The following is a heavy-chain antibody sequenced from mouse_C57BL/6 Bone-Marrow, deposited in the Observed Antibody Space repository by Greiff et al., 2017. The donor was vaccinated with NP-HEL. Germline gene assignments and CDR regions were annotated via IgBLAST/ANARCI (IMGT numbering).Heavy chain of an antibody. D-gene: IGHD1-1*01. CDR2: INPNNGGT. V-gene: IGHV1-22*01. J-gene: IGHJ3*01. Sequence: EVKLQQSGPELVKPGASVKMSCKASGYTFTDYNMHWVKQSHGKSLEWIGYINPNNGGTSYNQKFKGKATLTVNKSSSTAYMELRSLTSEDSAVYYCARSHYYGSSYVLFAYWGQGTLVTVSA. CDR1: GYTFTDYN. CDR3: ARSHYYGSSYVLFAY.